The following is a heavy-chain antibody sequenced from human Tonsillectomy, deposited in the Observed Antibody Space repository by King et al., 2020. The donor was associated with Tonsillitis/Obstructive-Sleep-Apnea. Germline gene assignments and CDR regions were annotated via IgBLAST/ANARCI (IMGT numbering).Heavy chain of an antibody. CDR2: INHSGST. CDR1: GGSFSGYY. V-gene: IGHV4-34*01. D-gene: IGHD2-2*02. CDR3: AGGVPAAIHDYYYYYMDV. Sequence: HVQLPQWGAGLLKPSETLSLTCAVYGGSFSGYYWSWIRQPPGKGLEWIGEINHSGSTNYNPSLKSRVTISVDTSKNQFSLKLSSVTAADTAVYYCAGGVPAAIHDYYYYYMDVWGKGTTVTVSS. J-gene: IGHJ6*03.